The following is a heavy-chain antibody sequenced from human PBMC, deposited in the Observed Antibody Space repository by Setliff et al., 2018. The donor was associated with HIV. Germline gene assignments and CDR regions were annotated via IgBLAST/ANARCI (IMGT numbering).Heavy chain of an antibody. CDR2: ISGSGGST. D-gene: IGHD2-21*01. J-gene: IGHJ4*01. Sequence: LRLSCAASGFTFNTYAMSWVRQAPGKGLGWVSVISGSGGSTFYADSVKGRFTISRDNSKNTLYLQMNRLRVEDTAVYYCAKDGIGGGAYPPYYFDYWGHGTLVTVSS. CDR3: AKDGIGGGAYPPYYFDY. CDR1: GFTFNTYA. V-gene: IGHV3-23*01.